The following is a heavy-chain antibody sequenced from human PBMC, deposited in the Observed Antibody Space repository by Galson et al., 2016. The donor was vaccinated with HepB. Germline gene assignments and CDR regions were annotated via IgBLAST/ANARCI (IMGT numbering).Heavy chain of an antibody. CDR1: GFTFSSNW. Sequence: SLRLSCATSGFTFSSNWMSWVRQAPGKGLEWVANIKQDGTENYVDSVKGRFTTPRDNAKNSLYLQMNSLRAEDTAVYYCAKVIGRDAYYYYGMDVWGQGTTVTVSS. J-gene: IGHJ6*02. D-gene: IGHD2/OR15-2a*01. CDR2: IKQDGTE. CDR3: AKVIGRDAYYYYGMDV. V-gene: IGHV3-7*01.